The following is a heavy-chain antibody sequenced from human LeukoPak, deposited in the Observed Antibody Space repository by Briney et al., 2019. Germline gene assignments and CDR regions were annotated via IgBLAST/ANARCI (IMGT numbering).Heavy chain of an antibody. CDR2: IYYSGST. CDR1: GGSISSSSYY. D-gene: IGHD3-3*01. J-gene: IGHJ4*02. Sequence: PSEILSLTCTVSGGSISSSSYYWGWIRQPPGKGLEWIESIYYSGSTYYNPSLKSRVTISVDTSKNQFSLKLSSVTAADTAVYYCARNFGVVIMSYFDYWGQGTLVTVSS. V-gene: IGHV4-39*07. CDR3: ARNFGVVIMSYFDY.